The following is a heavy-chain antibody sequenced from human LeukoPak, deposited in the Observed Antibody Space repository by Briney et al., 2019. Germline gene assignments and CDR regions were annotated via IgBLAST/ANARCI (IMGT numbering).Heavy chain of an antibody. CDR2: IKQDGSEK. J-gene: IGHJ4*02. V-gene: IGHV3-7*01. Sequence: GGSLRLSCAASGFTFSSYWMSWVRQAPGKGLEWVANIKQDGSEKYYVDSVKGRFTISRDNAKNSLYLQMNSLRAEDTAVYYCARDPYGLGMTYFDYWGQGTLVTVSS. D-gene: IGHD3-10*01. CDR3: ARDPYGLGMTYFDY. CDR1: GFTFSSYW.